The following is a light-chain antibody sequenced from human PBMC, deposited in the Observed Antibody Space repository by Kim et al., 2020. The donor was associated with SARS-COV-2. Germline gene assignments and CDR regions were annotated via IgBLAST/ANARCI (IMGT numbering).Light chain of an antibody. CDR1: SLRRYY. V-gene: IGLV3-19*01. CDR2: GKD. J-gene: IGLJ2*01. CDR3: NSRYNSGNHFL. Sequence: EQTVTITCQGASLRRYYASWYQQKPGHAPVLVISGKDNRPSGIPDRFSGSTSGNTASLTITGAQAEDEADYYCNSRYNSGNHFLFGGGTQLTV.